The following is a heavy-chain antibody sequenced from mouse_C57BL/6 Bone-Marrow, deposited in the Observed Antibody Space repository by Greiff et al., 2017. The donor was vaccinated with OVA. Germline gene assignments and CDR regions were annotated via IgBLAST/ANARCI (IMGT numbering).Heavy chain of an antibody. D-gene: IGHD2-4*01. Sequence: QVQLQQSGPELVKPGASVKISCKASGYAFSSSWMNWVKQRPGKGLEWIGRIYPGDGDTNYNGKFKGKATLTADKSSSTAYMQLSSLTSEDSAVYFCARSGYYDYGYFDVWGTGTTVTVSS. CDR2: IYPGDGDT. CDR1: GYAFSSSW. J-gene: IGHJ1*03. CDR3: ARSGYYDYGYFDV. V-gene: IGHV1-82*01.